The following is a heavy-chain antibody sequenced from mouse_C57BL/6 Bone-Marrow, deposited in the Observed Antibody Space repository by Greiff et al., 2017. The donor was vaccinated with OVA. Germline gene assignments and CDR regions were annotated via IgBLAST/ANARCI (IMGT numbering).Heavy chain of an antibody. CDR1: GYAFSSSW. CDR2: IYPGDGDT. Sequence: VKLQESGPELVKPGASVKISCKASGYAFSSSWMNWVKQRPGKGLEWIGRIYPGDGDTNYNGKFKGKATLTADKSSSTAYMQLSSLTSEDSAVYFCARDYYGSKGYWGQGTTLTVSS. CDR3: ARDYYGSKGY. J-gene: IGHJ2*01. D-gene: IGHD1-1*01. V-gene: IGHV1-82*01.